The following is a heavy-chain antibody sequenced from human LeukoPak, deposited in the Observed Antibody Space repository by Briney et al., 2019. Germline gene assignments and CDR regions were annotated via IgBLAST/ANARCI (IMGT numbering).Heavy chain of an antibody. J-gene: IGHJ6*03. V-gene: IGHV1-8*01. CDR2: TNPNNGNA. CDR3: ARPTSRPSNYYSMDV. Sequence: ASVKVSCKASGYTFTNFDLNWVRQAPGQGLEWVGWTNPNNGNADYAQRFQGRVTMTRDTAISTVYMELSSLTYEDSAVYYCARPTSRPSNYYSMDVWGKGTTVIVSS. CDR1: GYTFTNFD. D-gene: IGHD6-13*01.